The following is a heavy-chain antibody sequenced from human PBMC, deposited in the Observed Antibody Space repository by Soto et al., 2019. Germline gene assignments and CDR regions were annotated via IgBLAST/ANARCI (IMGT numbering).Heavy chain of an antibody. Sequence: ALRLSCAASGFTFSSYWMSWVRQAPGKGLEWVANIKQDGSEKYYVDSVKGRFTISRDNAKNSLYLQMNSLRAEDTAVYYCATVGATHAFDIWGQGTMVTVSS. CDR2: IKQDGSEK. D-gene: IGHD1-26*01. CDR3: ATVGATHAFDI. V-gene: IGHV3-7*01. CDR1: GFTFSSYW. J-gene: IGHJ3*02.